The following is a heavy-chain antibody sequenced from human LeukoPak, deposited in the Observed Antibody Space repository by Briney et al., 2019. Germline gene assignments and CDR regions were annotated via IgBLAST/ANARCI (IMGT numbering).Heavy chain of an antibody. J-gene: IGHJ4*02. CDR3: ARGGSSWSYYLGPIILWF. D-gene: IGHD1-26*01. Sequence: GGTLRLSCAASGFTFSDYYMSWIRQAPGKGLEWVSYISSSGSTIYHADSVKGRFTISRDNAKNSLYLQMNSLRAEDTAVYYCARGGSSWSYYLGPIILWFWGQGTLVTVSS. V-gene: IGHV3-11*01. CDR2: ISSSGSTI. CDR1: GFTFSDYY.